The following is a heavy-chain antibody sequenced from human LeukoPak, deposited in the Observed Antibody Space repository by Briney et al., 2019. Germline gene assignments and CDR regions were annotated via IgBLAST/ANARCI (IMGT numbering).Heavy chain of an antibody. J-gene: IGHJ4*02. CDR1: GGSISSSSYY. Sequence: SETLSLTCTVSGGSISSSSYYWGWIRQPPGKGLEWIGSIYYSGNTYHNPPLKSRVTISVDTSKNQFSLKLTSVTAADTAVYYCAAPGWRDLFDYWGQGTLVTVSS. D-gene: IGHD6-19*01. CDR2: IYYSGNT. CDR3: AAPGWRDLFDY. V-gene: IGHV4-39*01.